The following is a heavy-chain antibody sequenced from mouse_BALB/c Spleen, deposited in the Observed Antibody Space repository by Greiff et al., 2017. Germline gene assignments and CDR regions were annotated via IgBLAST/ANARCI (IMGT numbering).Heavy chain of an antibody. Sequence: VHLVESGAELMKPGASVKISCKATGYTFSSYWIEWVKQRPGHGLEWIGEILPGSGSTNYNEKFKGKATFTADTSSNTAYMQLSSLTSEDSAVYYCARTGDGTGGFAYWGQGTLVTVSA. D-gene: IGHD2-1*01. V-gene: IGHV1-9*01. CDR2: ILPGSGST. J-gene: IGHJ3*01. CDR1: GYTFSSYW. CDR3: ARTGDGTGGFAY.